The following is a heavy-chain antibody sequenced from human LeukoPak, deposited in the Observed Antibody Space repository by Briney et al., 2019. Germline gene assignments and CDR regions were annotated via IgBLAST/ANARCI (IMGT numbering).Heavy chain of an antibody. J-gene: IGHJ6*03. CDR1: GYSISSGYY. Sequence: SETLSLTCSVSGYSISSGYYWGWIRQPPGKGLEWIGSIYHSGSTHYNPSLKSRVTISVDMSKNQFSLKLRFVTAADTAVYYCARVRCSGGSCPYYYYYYYMDVWGKGTTVTVSS. V-gene: IGHV4-38-2*02. CDR3: ARVRCSGGSCPYYYYYYYMDV. D-gene: IGHD2-15*01. CDR2: IYHSGST.